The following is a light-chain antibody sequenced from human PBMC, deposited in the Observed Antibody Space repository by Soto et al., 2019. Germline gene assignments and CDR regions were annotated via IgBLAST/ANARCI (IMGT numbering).Light chain of an antibody. CDR3: SSYTTSSTRV. V-gene: IGLV2-14*01. CDR2: EVS. J-gene: IGLJ1*01. CDR1: NSDVGIYNY. Sequence: QSVLTQPASVSGSPGQSIAISCTGSNSDVGIYNYVSWYQQHPGKVPKLIIYEVSNRPSGVSNRFSGSKSGSTASLTISGLQAEDEADYYCSSYTTSSTRVFGTGTKVTVL.